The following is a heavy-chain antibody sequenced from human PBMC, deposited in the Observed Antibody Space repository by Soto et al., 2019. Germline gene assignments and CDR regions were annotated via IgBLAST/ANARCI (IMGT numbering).Heavy chain of an antibody. CDR3: TRASGTGSGYYKEHLYYYAMDV. J-gene: IGHJ6*02. V-gene: IGHV3-33*01. CDR1: GFTFSNYG. CDR2: IWNDGSNK. Sequence: QVHLVESGGGVVQPGRSLRVSCAASGFTFSNYGMHWVRQAPGKGLEWGALIWNDGSNKKHADSVKGRFAISRDNSKNTLYLQMNSMRGEDTAGYYCTRASGTGSGYYKEHLYYYAMDVWGQGTTVTVSS. D-gene: IGHD3-22*01.